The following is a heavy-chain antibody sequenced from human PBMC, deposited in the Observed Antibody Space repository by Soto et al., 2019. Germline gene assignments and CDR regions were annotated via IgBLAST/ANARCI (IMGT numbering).Heavy chain of an antibody. V-gene: IGHV4-39*01. CDR3: ARHQSSSGWLNWFDP. J-gene: IGHJ5*02. CDR1: GGSISSSSYY. Sequence: LETLSLTCTVSGGSISSSSYYWGWIRQPPGKGLEWIGSIYYSGSTYYNPSLKSRVTISVDTSKNQFSLKLSSVTAADTAVYYCARHQSSSGWLNWFDPWGQGTLVTVSS. CDR2: IYYSGST. D-gene: IGHD6-19*01.